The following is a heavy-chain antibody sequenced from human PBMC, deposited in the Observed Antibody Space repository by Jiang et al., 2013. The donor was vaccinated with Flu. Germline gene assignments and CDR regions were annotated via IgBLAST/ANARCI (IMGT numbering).Heavy chain of an antibody. CDR3: ARSSYGGNIYFDY. Sequence: ANINEDGSEKYYVGSVKGRFTISRDNAKHSLYLQMNSLRAEDTAVYYCARSSYGGNIYFDYWGQGTLVTVSS. CDR2: INEDGSEK. J-gene: IGHJ4*02. V-gene: IGHV3-7*03. D-gene: IGHD4-23*01.